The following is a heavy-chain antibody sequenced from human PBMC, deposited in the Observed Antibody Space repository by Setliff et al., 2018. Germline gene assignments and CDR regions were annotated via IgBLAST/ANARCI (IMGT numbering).Heavy chain of an antibody. J-gene: IGHJ6*03. CDR3: VREGVDSRSSTDYRYYMDV. CDR2: IIPMFGTP. Sequence: SVKVSCKASGDSFSNYAISWVRQAPGQGLEWMGGIIPMFGTPAYTQKFQDRVTVITDESTSTAYMQLSSLGSEDTAVYYCVREGVDSRSSTDYRYYMDVWGKGTTVTVSS. V-gene: IGHV1-69*05. D-gene: IGHD3-22*01. CDR1: GDSFSNYA.